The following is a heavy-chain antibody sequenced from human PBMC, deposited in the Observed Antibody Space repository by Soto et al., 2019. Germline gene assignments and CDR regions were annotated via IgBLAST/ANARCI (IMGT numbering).Heavy chain of an antibody. D-gene: IGHD2-2*02. CDR1: GFTFSSYG. CDR2: ISYDGSNK. CDR3: GTGHCSSNRCYTLYYSYATDV. J-gene: IGHJ6*02. V-gene: IGHV3-30*03. Sequence: GGSLRLSCAASGFTFSSYGMHWVRQAPGKGLEWVAVISYDGSNKYYADSVEGRFTISRDNSKNTLYLQMNSLRADDTAVYYCGTGHCSSNRCYTLYYSYATDVSGEGTTGTV.